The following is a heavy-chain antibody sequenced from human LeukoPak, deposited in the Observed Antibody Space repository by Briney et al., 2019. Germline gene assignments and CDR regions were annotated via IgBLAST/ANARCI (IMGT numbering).Heavy chain of an antibody. Sequence: ASVKVSCKASGYTFTDYYMHWVRQATGQGLEWMGWMNPNSGNTGYAQKFQGRVTMTRNTSISTAYMELSSLRSEDTAVYYCAVYYYGSGPMDYWGQGTLVTVSS. J-gene: IGHJ4*02. CDR3: AVYYYGSGPMDY. CDR1: GYTFTDYY. V-gene: IGHV1-8*02. CDR2: MNPNSGNT. D-gene: IGHD3-10*01.